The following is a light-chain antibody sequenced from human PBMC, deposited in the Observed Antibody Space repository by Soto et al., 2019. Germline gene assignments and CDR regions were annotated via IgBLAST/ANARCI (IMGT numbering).Light chain of an antibody. V-gene: IGKV1-12*01. CDR3: QQADSFPLT. J-gene: IGKJ4*01. Sequence: DIQMTQSPSSVSASVGDRVTITCRASQDISTWLAWYQQKAGKAPKLLIYAASTLQRGVPSRFSGSGSGTDFALTINSLQPEDFATYYCQQADSFPLTFGGGTKVDIK. CDR2: AAS. CDR1: QDISTW.